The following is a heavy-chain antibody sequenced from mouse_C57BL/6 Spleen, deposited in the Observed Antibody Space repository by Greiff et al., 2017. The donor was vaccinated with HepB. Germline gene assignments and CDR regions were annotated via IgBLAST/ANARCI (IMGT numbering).Heavy chain of an antibody. V-gene: IGHV2-2*01. CDR1: GFSLTSYG. Sequence: VKVVESGPGLVQPSQSLSITCTVSGFSLTSYGVHWVRQSPGKGLEWLGVIWSGGSTDYNAAFISRLSISKDNSKSQVFFKMNSLQADDTAIYYCGRNGDWSNFDYWGQGTTLTVSS. D-gene: IGHD3-3*01. CDR2: IWSGGST. CDR3: GRNGDWSNFDY. J-gene: IGHJ2*01.